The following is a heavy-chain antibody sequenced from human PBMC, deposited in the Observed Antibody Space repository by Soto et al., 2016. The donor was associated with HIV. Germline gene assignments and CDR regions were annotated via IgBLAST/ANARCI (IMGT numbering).Heavy chain of an antibody. V-gene: IGHV4-59*01. J-gene: IGHJ5*02. CDR3: ARVQSRATVTTWFDP. CDR2: IYYSGST. D-gene: IGHD4-17*01. Sequence: QVQLQESGPGLVKPSETLSLTCTVSGGSISSYYWSWIRQPPGKGLEWIGYIYYSGSTNYNPSLKSRVTISVDTSKNQFSLKLSSVTAADTAVYYCARVQSRATVTTWFDPGAREPWSPSP. CDR1: GGSISSYY.